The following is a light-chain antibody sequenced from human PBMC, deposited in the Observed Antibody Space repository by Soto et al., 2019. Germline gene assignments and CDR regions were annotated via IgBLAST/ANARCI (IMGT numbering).Light chain of an antibody. CDR3: QQSSNWPPYT. Sequence: EIVFTQSPATLSLSPGERAAVSSVASQRMNSYLAWYQQKPGQAPSLLNYDTTNRATGIPARFSGSGSGTDFTLTIRGLEPEVFADYYCQQSSNWPPYTFGQRTKQKI. CDR1: QRMNSY. V-gene: IGKV3-11*01. J-gene: IGKJ2*01. CDR2: DTT.